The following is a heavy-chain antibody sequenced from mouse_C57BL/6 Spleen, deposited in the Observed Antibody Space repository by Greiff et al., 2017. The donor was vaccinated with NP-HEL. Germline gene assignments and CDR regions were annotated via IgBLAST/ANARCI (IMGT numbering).Heavy chain of an antibody. CDR3: AGPAGFAY. J-gene: IGHJ3*01. V-gene: IGHV1-82*01. Sequence: SGPELVKPGASVKISCKASGYAFSSSWMNWVKQRPGKGLEWIGRIYPGDGDTNYNGKFKGKATLTADKSSSTAYMQLSSLTSEDSAVYFCAGPAGFAYWGQGTLVTVSA. CDR1: GYAFSSSW. CDR2: IYPGDGDT.